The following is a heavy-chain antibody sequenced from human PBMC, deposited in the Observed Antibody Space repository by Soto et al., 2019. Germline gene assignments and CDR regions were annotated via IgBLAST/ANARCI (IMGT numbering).Heavy chain of an antibody. V-gene: IGHV2-5*02. CDR1: GFSLTTTGVG. J-gene: IGHJ5*02. D-gene: IGHD2-15*01. CDR2: IYWDDNK. CDR3: AHLGYCSGGSCHNWFDP. Sequence: QITLKESGPTLVKPTQTLTLTCAFSGFSLTTTGVGVGWIRQPPGKALECLALIYWDDNKRYSPSLKSRLSITKDTSKNQGVLTMTNMYPVDTATYYCAHLGYCSGGSCHNWFDPGGQGTLVIVSS.